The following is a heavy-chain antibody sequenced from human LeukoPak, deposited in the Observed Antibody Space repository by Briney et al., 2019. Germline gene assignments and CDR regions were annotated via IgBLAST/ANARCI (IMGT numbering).Heavy chain of an antibody. V-gene: IGHV4-4*07. CDR1: GGSISSYY. CDR3: GRGKAVPGGFDY. Sequence: PSETLSLTCTVSGGSISSYYWSWIRQPAGKGLEWIGRIYTSGSTNYNPSLKSRVTISVDKSKNQFSLKLSSVTAADTAVYYCGRGKAVPGGFDYWGQGTLVTVSS. CDR2: IYTSGST. J-gene: IGHJ4*02. D-gene: IGHD6-19*01.